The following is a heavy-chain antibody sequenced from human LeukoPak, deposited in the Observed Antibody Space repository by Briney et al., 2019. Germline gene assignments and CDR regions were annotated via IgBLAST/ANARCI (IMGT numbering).Heavy chain of an antibody. CDR1: GFTFSSYA. CDR3: AKVVSSWTSYYGMDV. J-gene: IGHJ6*01. Sequence: RGALRHSCVASGFTFSSYAMSWVRQPPGRGREWVSAISGSGGSTYYADSVKGRFTISRDNSKTTLYLRMISLRAEDTAIYYWAKVVSSWTSYYGMDVWGPGT. CDR2: ISGSGGST. D-gene: IGHD6-13*01. V-gene: IGHV3-23*01.